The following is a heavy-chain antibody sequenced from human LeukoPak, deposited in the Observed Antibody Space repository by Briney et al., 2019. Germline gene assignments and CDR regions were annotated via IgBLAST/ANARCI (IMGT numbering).Heavy chain of an antibody. Sequence: GASVKVSWKASGYTFSSYYMHWVRQAPGQGLEWMGIINPSGGGTSYAQKFQGRVTMTGDTSTSTVYMDLSSLRSEDTAMYYCARGYYDTRGSAFDIWGQGTMVTVSS. CDR1: GYTFSSYY. D-gene: IGHD3-22*01. V-gene: IGHV1-46*01. CDR2: INPSGGGT. J-gene: IGHJ3*02. CDR3: ARGYYDTRGSAFDI.